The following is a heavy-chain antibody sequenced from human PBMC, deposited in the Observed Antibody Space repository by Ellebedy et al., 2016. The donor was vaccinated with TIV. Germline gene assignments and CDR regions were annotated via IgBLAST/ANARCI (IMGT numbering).Heavy chain of an antibody. D-gene: IGHD3-22*01. CDR2: ISTSSTYI. Sequence: GESLKISCAASGFTFSSYSMNWVRQAPGKGLEWVSSISTSSTYIYYADSVKGRFTISRDNAKNSLYLQMNSLRAEDTTVYYCGKGRGGSSDSSPPTYYFDYWGLGTLVTVSS. V-gene: IGHV3-21*01. CDR3: GKGRGGSSDSSPPTYYFDY. CDR1: GFTFSSYS. J-gene: IGHJ4*02.